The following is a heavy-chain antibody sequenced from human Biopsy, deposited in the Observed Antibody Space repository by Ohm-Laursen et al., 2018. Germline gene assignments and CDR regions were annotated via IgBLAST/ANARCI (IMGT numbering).Heavy chain of an antibody. J-gene: IGHJ4*02. CDR2: IISSSSYI. D-gene: IGHD3-22*01. V-gene: IGHV3-21*01. CDR3: ARDVRPVTMIAEGDFDY. CDR1: GFSFSIYS. Sequence: SLRLSFAASGFSFSIYSMNWVRQAPGKGLEWVSFIISSSSYIYYADSVKGRFTVSRDNARDSLYLQMNSLRAEDTAVYYCARDVRPVTMIAEGDFDYWGQGSLVTVS.